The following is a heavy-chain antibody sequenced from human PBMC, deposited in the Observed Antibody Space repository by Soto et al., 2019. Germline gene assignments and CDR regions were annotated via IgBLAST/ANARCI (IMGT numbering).Heavy chain of an antibody. Sequence: SDTLSLTCAVYGGSFGGYYWSWIRQPPGKGLEWIGEINHSGSTNYNPPLKSRVTISVDTSKNQFSLKLSSVTAADTAVYYCARGPGVDFWSGYRPPYYYGMDIWGQGTTVT. CDR3: ARGPGVDFWSGYRPPYYYGMDI. J-gene: IGHJ6*02. CDR1: GGSFGGYY. V-gene: IGHV4-34*01. D-gene: IGHD3-3*01. CDR2: INHSGST.